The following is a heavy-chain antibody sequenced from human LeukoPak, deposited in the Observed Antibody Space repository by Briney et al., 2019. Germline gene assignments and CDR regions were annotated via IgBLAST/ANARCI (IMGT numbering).Heavy chain of an antibody. Sequence: GGSLRLSCAASGFTFSSYSMNWVRQAPGKGLEWVSYISSSSSTIYYADSVKGRFTVSRDNAKNSLYLQMNSLRAEDTAVYYCASLTLAPKSKRYYYGSGPNDYWGQGTLVTVSS. CDR1: GFTFSSYS. V-gene: IGHV3-48*01. J-gene: IGHJ4*02. D-gene: IGHD3-10*01. CDR3: ASLTLAPKSKRYYYGSGPNDY. CDR2: ISSSSSTI.